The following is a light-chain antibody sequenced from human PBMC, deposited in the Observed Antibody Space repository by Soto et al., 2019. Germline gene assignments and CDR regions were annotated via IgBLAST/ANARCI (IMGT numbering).Light chain of an antibody. J-gene: IGKJ3*01. CDR3: QQYGSSPFT. V-gene: IGKV3-20*01. Sequence: IVLTQSPGTLSLSPGERATLSCRASQSVSSSYLAWYQQTPGQAPRLLIYGASSRATGIPDRFSGSGSGTVFTLTISRLEAEDFAVYYCQQYGSSPFTFGPGTKVDIK. CDR2: GAS. CDR1: QSVSSSY.